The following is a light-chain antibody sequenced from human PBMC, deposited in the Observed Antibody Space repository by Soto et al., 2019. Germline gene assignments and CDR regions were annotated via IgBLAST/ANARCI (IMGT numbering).Light chain of an antibody. CDR1: SSNIGSNT. V-gene: IGLV1-44*01. J-gene: IGLJ2*01. CDR3: AAWDDSLNGPA. CDR2: SNS. Sequence: QSVLTQPPSASGTPGQRVTISCSGSSSNIGSNTVNWYRQLPRTAPKLLIYSNSQRPSGVPDRFSGSKSGTSASLAISGLQSEDEADYYCAAWDDSLNGPAFGGGTKLTVL.